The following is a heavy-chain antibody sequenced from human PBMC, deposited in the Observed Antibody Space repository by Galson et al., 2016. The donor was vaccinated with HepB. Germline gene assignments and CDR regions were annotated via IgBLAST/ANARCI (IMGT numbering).Heavy chain of an antibody. CDR2: IYYSGTT. CDR1: GGSISSSSYY. Sequence: SETLSLTCTVSGGSISSSSYYWGWIRQPPGKGLEWIGSIYYSGTTYCNPSLKSRVTISVDTSKNQFSLKLSSVTAADTAVYYCARPPSNSGWSEDAFDLWGQGTMVTASS. J-gene: IGHJ3*01. CDR3: ARPPSNSGWSEDAFDL. D-gene: IGHD6-13*01. V-gene: IGHV4-39*01.